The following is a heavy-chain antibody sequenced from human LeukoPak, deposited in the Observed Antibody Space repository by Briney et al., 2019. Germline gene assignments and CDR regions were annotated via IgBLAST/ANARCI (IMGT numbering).Heavy chain of an antibody. CDR3: ARDRTRTGYSSGWYHDY. V-gene: IGHV1-2*02. Sequence: ASVKVSFKASGYTFTVYYMHWVRQAPGQGLEWMGWSNPNSGGTNYAQKFQGRVTMTRDTSISTAYMELSRLRSDDTAVYYCARDRTRTGYSSGWYHDYWGQGTLVTVSS. J-gene: IGHJ4*02. CDR1: GYTFTVYY. D-gene: IGHD6-19*01. CDR2: SNPNSGGT.